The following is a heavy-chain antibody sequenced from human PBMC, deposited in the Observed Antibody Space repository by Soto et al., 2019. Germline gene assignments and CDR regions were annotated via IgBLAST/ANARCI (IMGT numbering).Heavy chain of an antibody. CDR1: GGTFSSYA. CDR3: ARPKRVVVTAANYYYYYGMDV. V-gene: IGHV1-69*06. J-gene: IGHJ6*02. Sequence: GASVKVSCKASGGTFSSYAISWVRQAPGQGLEWMGGIIPIFGTANYAQKFQGRVTITADKSTSTAYMELSSLRSEDTAVYYCARPKRVVVTAANYYYYYGMDVWGQGTTVTVSS. D-gene: IGHD2-2*01. CDR2: IIPIFGTA.